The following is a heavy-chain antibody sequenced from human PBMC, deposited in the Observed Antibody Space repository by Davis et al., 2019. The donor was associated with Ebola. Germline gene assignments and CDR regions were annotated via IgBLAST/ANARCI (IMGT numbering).Heavy chain of an antibody. CDR3: AKGGPIAASGTKSIDS. CDR2: ISNGGGVI. V-gene: IGHV3-23*01. Sequence: GGSLRLSCAASAFSSSTYAMAWVRQVPGKALEWLSSISNGGGVIDYADSVKGRFTISRDNYINTLYLQMISLRVDDTALYYCAKGGPIAASGTKSIDSWGQGTLVTVSS. D-gene: IGHD6-13*01. CDR1: AFSSSTYA. J-gene: IGHJ4*02.